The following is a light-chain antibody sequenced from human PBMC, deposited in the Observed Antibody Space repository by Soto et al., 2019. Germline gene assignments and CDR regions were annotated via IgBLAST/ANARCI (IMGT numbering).Light chain of an antibody. V-gene: IGLV1-44*01. J-gene: IGLJ1*01. CDR2: SND. CDR3: ASWDDSLNGHV. Sequence: QSVLTQPPSVSAAPGQKVTISCTGSGSNIGKSFVSWYQQLPATVPKLLIYSNDQRPSGVPDRFSASKSGTSASLAISGLQSEDEADYYCASWDDSLNGHVFGTGTKVTVL. CDR1: GSNIGKSF.